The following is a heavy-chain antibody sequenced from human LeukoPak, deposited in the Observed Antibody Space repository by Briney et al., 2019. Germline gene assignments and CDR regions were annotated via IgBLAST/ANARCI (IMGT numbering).Heavy chain of an antibody. V-gene: IGHV3-21*01. CDR3: ARDDYSNYERGSYFDY. J-gene: IGHJ4*02. Sequence: GSSLRLSCAASGFSFSTYAMNWVRQAPGKGLEWVSSISSSSSYIYYADSVKGRFTISRDNAKNSLYLQMNSLRAEDTAVYYCARDDYSNYERGSYFDYWGQGTLVTVSS. D-gene: IGHD4-11*01. CDR1: GFSFSTYA. CDR2: ISSSSSYI.